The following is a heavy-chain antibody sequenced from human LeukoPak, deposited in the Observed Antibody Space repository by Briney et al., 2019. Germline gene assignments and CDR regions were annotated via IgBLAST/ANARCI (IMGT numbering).Heavy chain of an antibody. CDR1: GFPFSGSA. V-gene: IGHV3-73*01. Sequence: GGSLRLSCAASGFPFSGSAMHWVRQASGKGLEWVGRIRSKADNYATAYAASVKGRFTISRDDSENTAYLQMNSLKTEDTAVYYCTRLRHISVYSPWGQGTLVSVSS. CDR3: TRLRHISVYSP. D-gene: IGHD3-22*01. CDR2: IRSKADNYAT. J-gene: IGHJ5*02.